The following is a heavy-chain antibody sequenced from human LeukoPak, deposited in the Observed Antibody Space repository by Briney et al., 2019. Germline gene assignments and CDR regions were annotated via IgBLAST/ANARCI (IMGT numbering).Heavy chain of an antibody. CDR3: ARVGIVVAGDAFDI. J-gene: IGHJ3*02. V-gene: IGHV1-69*13. Sequence: GASVKVSCKASGGTFSSYAISWVRQAPGQGLEWMGGIIPIFGTANYAQKFQGRVTITADESTSTAYMELSNLRSEDTAVYYCARVGIVVAGDAFDIWGQGTMVTVSS. CDR1: GGTFSSYA. D-gene: IGHD3-22*01. CDR2: IIPIFGTA.